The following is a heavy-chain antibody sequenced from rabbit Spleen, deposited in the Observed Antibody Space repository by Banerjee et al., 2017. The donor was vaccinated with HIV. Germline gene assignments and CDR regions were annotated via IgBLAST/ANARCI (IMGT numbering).Heavy chain of an antibody. CDR2: IYNGDGST. D-gene: IGHD1-1*01. J-gene: IGHJ3*01. CDR3: ARDLPDIIGWNFGF. Sequence: QSLEESGGDLVKPGASLTLTCTASGFSFSSSYYMCWVRQAPGKGLECIACIYNGDGSTYYATWAKGRFTISKTSSTTVTLQMTSLTAADTATYFCARDLPDIIGWNFGFWGPGTLVTVS. V-gene: IGHV1S40*01. CDR1: GFSFSSSYY.